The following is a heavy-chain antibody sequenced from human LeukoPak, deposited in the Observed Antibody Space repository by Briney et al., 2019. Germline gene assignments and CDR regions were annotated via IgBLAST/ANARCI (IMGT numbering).Heavy chain of an antibody. CDR1: GGTFSSYT. D-gene: IGHD3-10*01. CDR2: ISAYNGNT. CDR3: ARVFDYYGSGSYSN. J-gene: IGHJ4*02. V-gene: IGHV1-18*01. Sequence: ASVKVSCKASGGTFSSYTISWVRQAPGQGLEWMGWISAYNGNTNYAQKLQGRVTMTTDTSTSTAYMELRSLRSDDTAVYYCARVFDYYGSGSYSNWGQGTLVTVSS.